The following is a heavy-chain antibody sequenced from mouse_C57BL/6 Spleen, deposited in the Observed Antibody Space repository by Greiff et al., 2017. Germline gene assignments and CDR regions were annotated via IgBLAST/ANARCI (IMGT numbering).Heavy chain of an antibody. J-gene: IGHJ4*01. V-gene: IGHV1-22*01. Sequence: VQLQQSGPELVKPGASVKMSCKASGYTFTDYNMHWVKQSHGKSLEWIGYINPNNGGTSYNQKFKGKATLTVNKSSSTAYMELRSLTSEDSAVYYCARDSSGYLYAMDYWGQGTSVTGSS. CDR2: INPNNGGT. CDR3: ARDSSGYLYAMDY. CDR1: GYTFTDYN. D-gene: IGHD3-2*02.